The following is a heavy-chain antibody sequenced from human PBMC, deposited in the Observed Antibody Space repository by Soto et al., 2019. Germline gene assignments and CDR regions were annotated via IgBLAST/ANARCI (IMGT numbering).Heavy chain of an antibody. J-gene: IGHJ5*02. CDR3: VRLDCSGGSCWLDP. D-gene: IGHD2-15*01. Sequence: SETLCLTCTVAGGSIGSYDWSWIRQPPGKALEWIGYIYYSGSSNYDPSLKSRVTVSIDSSKNEVALKLNSVTAADTAVYYCVRLDCSGGSCWLDPWGKGTRVTVSS. CDR2: IYYSGSS. CDR1: GGSIGSYD. V-gene: IGHV4-59*08.